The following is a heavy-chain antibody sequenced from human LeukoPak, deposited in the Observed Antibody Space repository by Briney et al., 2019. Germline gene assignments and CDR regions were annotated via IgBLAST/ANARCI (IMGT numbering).Heavy chain of an antibody. CDR1: GFTFSTYG. CDR3: ARHITIFGVVDYYGMDV. V-gene: IGHV3-33*01. J-gene: IGHJ6*02. Sequence: GGSLRLSCAASGFTFSTYGMHWVRQAPGKGLAWVAVIWDDGSNKYYADSVKGRFTISRDNSKNTLYLQVNSLRAEDTAVYYCARHITIFGVVDYYGMDVWGQGTTVTVSS. D-gene: IGHD3-3*01. CDR2: IWDDGSNK.